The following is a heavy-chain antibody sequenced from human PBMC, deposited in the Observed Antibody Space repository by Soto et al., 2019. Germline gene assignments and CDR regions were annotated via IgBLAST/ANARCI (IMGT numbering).Heavy chain of an antibody. V-gene: IGHV4-59*08. D-gene: IGHD3-22*01. CDR2: VYYTGTT. J-gene: IGHJ5*02. CDR1: GDSINNYY. CDR3: ARLGGYYHSLDT. Sequence: LSETLSLTCTVSGDSINNYYWTWIRQPPGMGLEWIGYVYYTGTTSYNPSLKSRVTISIDGSKNQISLKLSSVTAGDTAFYYCARLGGYYHSLDTWGQGTLVTVSS.